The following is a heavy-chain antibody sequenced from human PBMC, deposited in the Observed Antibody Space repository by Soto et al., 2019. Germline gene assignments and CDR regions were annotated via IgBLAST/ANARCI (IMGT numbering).Heavy chain of an antibody. CDR1: GFNFSSYW. D-gene: IGHD3-3*01. V-gene: IGHV3-7*05. J-gene: IGHJ6*02. CDR2: IKQDGSEK. CDR3: ARGKSITIFGVVIVPGMDV. Sequence: GGSLRLSCAASGFNFSSYWMSWVRQAPGKGLEWVANIKQDGSEKYYVDSVKGRFTISRDNAKNSLYLQMNSLRAEDTAVYYCARGKSITIFGVVIVPGMDVWDQGTTVTVSS.